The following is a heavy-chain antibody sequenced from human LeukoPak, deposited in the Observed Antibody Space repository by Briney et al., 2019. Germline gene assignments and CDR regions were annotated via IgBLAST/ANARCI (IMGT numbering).Heavy chain of an antibody. D-gene: IGHD2-2*01. J-gene: IGHJ5*02. CDR1: GYTFTSYG. CDR2: ISAYNGNT. CDR3: ARVDVVVPAATGNWFDP. V-gene: IGHV1-18*01. Sequence: GASVKVSCKASGYTFTSYGISWVRQAPGQGLEWMGWISAYNGNTNYAQKLQGRVTMTTDTSTSTAYMELRSLRSDDTAVYYCARVDVVVPAATGNWFDPWGQGTLVTVSS.